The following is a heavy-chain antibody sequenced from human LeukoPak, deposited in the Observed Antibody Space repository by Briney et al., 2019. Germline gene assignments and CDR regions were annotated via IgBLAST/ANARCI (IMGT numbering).Heavy chain of an antibody. V-gene: IGHV3-23*01. D-gene: IGHD2-2*01. Sequence: GGSLRLTCAASGFTFSSYAMSWVRQAPGKGLEWVSAISGSGGSTYYADSVKARFTISRDNSKNTLYLQMNSLRAEDTAVYYCAKDGGVPAAISWFDPWGQGTLVTVSS. J-gene: IGHJ5*02. CDR2: ISGSGGST. CDR1: GFTFSSYA. CDR3: AKDGGVPAAISWFDP.